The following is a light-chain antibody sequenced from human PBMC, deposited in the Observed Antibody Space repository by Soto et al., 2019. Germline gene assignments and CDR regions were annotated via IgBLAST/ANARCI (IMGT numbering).Light chain of an antibody. CDR2: GAS. CDR3: QQYNNWPPYT. J-gene: IGKJ2*01. CDR1: QSVRSN. V-gene: IGKV3-15*01. Sequence: EIVMTQSPATLSVSPGERATLSCRASQSVRSNLAWYQQKPGQAPRLLIYGASTRATGIPARFSGSGSGKEFTLTISSLQSEDFAVYDCQQYNNWPPYTFGQGTKLEIK.